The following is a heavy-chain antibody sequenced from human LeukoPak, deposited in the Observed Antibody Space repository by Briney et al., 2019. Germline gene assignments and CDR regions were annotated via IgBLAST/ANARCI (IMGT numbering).Heavy chain of an antibody. D-gene: IGHD1-14*01. CDR3: ARGVEPLAANTLAY. Sequence: GGSLRLSCAASGFTVITNDMTRVRQAPGKGLEWVSVLSDSVQGRFTISRDNSLYLEMNSLSPDDTAVYYCARGVEPLAANTLAYWGQGTLVTVSS. J-gene: IGHJ4*02. CDR1: GFTVITND. CDR2: LS. V-gene: IGHV3-53*01.